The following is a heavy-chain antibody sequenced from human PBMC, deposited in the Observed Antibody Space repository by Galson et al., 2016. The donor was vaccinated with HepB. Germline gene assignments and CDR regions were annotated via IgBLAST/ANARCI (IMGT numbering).Heavy chain of an antibody. CDR3: ARYSVRGPGSSRIFDY. J-gene: IGHJ4*02. CDR2: INPSAGGA. V-gene: IGHV1-46*01. CDR1: GYTFTSYH. Sequence: SVKVSCKASGYTFTSYHIHWVRQAPGQGLEWMGIINPSAGGARYGQKFQDRVTMTRDTSTSTVYMELSSLRSEDTAVYYCARYSVRGPGSSRIFDYWGQGTLVTGSS. D-gene: IGHD6-6*01.